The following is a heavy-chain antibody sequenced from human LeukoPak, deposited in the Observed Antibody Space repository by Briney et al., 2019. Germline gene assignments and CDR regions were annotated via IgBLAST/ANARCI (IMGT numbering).Heavy chain of an antibody. CDR2: INHSGST. CDR1: GGSFSGYY. J-gene: IGHJ4*02. CDR3: AGGRIAVAGTGY. D-gene: IGHD6-19*01. V-gene: IGHV4-34*01. Sequence: SETLSLTCAVYGGSFSGYYWSWIRQPPGKGLEWIGEINHSGSTNYNPSLKSRVTISVDTYKNQFSLKLSSVTAADTAVYYCAGGRIAVAGTGYWGQGTLVTVSS.